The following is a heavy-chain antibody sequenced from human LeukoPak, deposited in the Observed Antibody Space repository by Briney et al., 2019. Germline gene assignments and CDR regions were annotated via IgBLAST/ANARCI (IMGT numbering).Heavy chain of an antibody. J-gene: IGHJ4*02. CDR1: GGSISSYY. CDR3: ARDARGITMVRGAQGPYYFDY. V-gene: IGHV4-4*07. Sequence: SETLSLTCTVSGGSISSYYWSWIRQPAGKGLEWIGRIYTSGSINYNPSLKSRVTMSVDTSKNQFSLKLSSVTAADTAVYYCARDARGITMVRGAQGPYYFDYWGQGTLVTVSS. D-gene: IGHD3-10*01. CDR2: IYTSGSI.